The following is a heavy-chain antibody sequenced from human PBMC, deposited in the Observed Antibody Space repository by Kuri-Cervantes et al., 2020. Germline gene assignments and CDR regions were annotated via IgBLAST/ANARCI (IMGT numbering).Heavy chain of an antibody. CDR2: INPSGGST. Sequence: ASVKVYCKASGYTFTGYYMHWVRQAPGQGLEWMGIINPSGGSTSYAQKFQGRVTMTRDTSTSTVYMELSSLRSEDTAVYYCARAGGEATDVFDYWGQGTLVTVSS. CDR3: ARAGGEATDVFDY. V-gene: IGHV1-46*01. J-gene: IGHJ4*02. CDR1: GYTFTGYY. D-gene: IGHD3-16*01.